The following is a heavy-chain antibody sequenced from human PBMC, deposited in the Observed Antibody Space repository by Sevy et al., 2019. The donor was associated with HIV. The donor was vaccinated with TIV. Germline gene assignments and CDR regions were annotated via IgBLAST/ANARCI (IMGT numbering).Heavy chain of an antibody. Sequence: GGSLRLSCAASGFTFSDYRMHWVRQAQGKGLEWVAVISYDGKNNKYKPASGKGRFTISRDNSKNTVYLQMNSLRAEDTAIYYCARDRGEILSSAFDYWGQGTLVTVSS. J-gene: IGHJ4*02. CDR1: GFTFSDYR. D-gene: IGHD3-16*01. CDR2: ISYDGKNNK. CDR3: ARDRGEILSSAFDY. V-gene: IGHV3-30*03.